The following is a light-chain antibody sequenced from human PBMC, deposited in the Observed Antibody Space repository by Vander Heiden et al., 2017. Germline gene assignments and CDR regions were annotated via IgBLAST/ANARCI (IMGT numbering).Light chain of an antibody. CDR2: DAS. CDR1: QSVSSY. V-gene: IGKV3-11*01. J-gene: IGKJ3*01. Sequence: EIGFTQSPATLSLSPGERATLSCRASQSVSSYLAWYQQKPGQAPRLLIYDASNRATGIPARFSGSGSGTDFTLTISSLEPEDFAVYYCQQRSNWPLFTFGPGTKVDIK. CDR3: QQRSNWPLFT.